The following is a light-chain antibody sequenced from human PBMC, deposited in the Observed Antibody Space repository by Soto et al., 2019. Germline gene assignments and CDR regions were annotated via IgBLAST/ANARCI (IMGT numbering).Light chain of an antibody. CDR1: QSVSSY. V-gene: IGKV3-11*01. CDR2: DAS. Sequence: SQSPSTLSVSTGERATLSCRASQSVSSYLAWYQQKPGQAPRLLIYDASNRATGIPARFSGSGSGTDFTLTISSLEPEDFAVYYCQQRSNWPPGLTFGGGTKV. CDR3: QQRSNWPPGLT. J-gene: IGKJ4*01.